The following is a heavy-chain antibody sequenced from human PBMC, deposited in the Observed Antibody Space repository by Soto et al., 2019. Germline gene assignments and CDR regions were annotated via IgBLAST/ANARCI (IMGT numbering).Heavy chain of an antibody. J-gene: IGHJ4*02. Sequence: QVPFVQSGAEVKKPGASVRLSCKPSGYTLPNYSIQWVRQAAGQGLQWLGWINPGSGYTEYSQRFQGRVTLSRDNSASTFYMDLTSQTSEDTAVYFCTRDLNGGNPFDYWGQGTLVTVSS. CDR2: INPGSGYT. V-gene: IGHV1-3*01. CDR1: GYTLPNYS. D-gene: IGHD2-8*01. CDR3: TRDLNGGNPFDY.